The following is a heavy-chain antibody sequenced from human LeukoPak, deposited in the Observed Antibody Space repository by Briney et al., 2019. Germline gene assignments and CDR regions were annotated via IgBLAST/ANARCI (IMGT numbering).Heavy chain of an antibody. Sequence: SETLSLTCTVSGGSISSYYWSWIRQPPGKGLEWIGYIYYSGSTNYNPSLKSRVTISVDTSKNQFSLKLSSVTAADTAVYYCARAYSNYVSYYYYMDVWGKGTTVTVSS. V-gene: IGHV4-59*01. CDR3: ARAYSNYVSYYYYMDV. CDR2: IYYSGST. CDR1: GGSISSYY. J-gene: IGHJ6*03. D-gene: IGHD4-11*01.